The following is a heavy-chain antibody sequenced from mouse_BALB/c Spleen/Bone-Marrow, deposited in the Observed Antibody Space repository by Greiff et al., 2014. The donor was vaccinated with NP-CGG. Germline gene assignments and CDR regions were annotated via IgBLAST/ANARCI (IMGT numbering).Heavy chain of an antibody. V-gene: IGHV1-4*01. J-gene: IGHJ3*01. CDR3: ALANWDIGGPFAY. CDR1: GYTFTSYT. Sequence: VKLQESGAELARPGASVKMSCKASGYTFTSYTMHWVKQRPGQGLEWIGYINPSSGYTNYNQKFKDKATLTADKSSSTAYMQLSSLTSEDSAVHYCALANWDIGGPFAYWGQGTLVTVSA. CDR2: INPSSGYT. D-gene: IGHD4-1*01.